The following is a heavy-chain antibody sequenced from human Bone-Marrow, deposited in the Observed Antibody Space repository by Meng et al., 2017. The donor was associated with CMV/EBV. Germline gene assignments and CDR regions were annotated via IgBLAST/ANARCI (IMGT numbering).Heavy chain of an antibody. CDR2: IYDDGET. CDR1: GFIVSSKC. D-gene: IGHD5/OR15-5a*01. Sequence: GESLKISCAASGFIVSSKCMTWVRQAPGRGLEWVSTIYDDGETYYADSVKGRFTISRDNSKNALYLQMLSLRAEDSAMYYCARAPRSTVFRGIDVWGQGTTVTVSS. V-gene: IGHV3-53*01. CDR3: ARAPRSTVFRGIDV. J-gene: IGHJ6*02.